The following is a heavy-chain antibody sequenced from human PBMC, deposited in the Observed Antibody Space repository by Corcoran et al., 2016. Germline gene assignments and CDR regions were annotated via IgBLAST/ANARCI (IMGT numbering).Heavy chain of an antibody. J-gene: IGHJ4*02. CDR2: IKQDGSEK. CDR1: GFTFSNAW. CDR3: ARDQGGYYYDSSGYTPYYFDY. V-gene: IGHV3-7*03. D-gene: IGHD3-22*01. Sequence: EVQLVESGGGLVKPGGSLRLSCAASGFTFSNAWMNWVRQAPGKGLEWVANIKQDGSEKYYVDSVKGRFTISRDNAKNSLYLQMNSLRAEDRAVYYCARDQGGYYYDSSGYTPYYFDYWGQGTLVTVSS.